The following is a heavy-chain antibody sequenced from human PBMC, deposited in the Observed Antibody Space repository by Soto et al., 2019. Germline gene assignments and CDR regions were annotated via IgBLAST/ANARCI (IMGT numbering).Heavy chain of an antibody. CDR2: IIPILGIA. CDR1: GYTFTSYY. Sequence: SVKVSCKASGYTFTSYYMHWVRQAPGQGLEWMGRIIPILGIANYAQKFQGRVTITADKSTSTAYMELSSLRSEDTAVYYCAREGAYMATPQAGAFDIWGQGTMVTVSS. CDR3: AREGAYMATPQAGAFDI. V-gene: IGHV1-69*04. D-gene: IGHD5-12*01. J-gene: IGHJ3*02.